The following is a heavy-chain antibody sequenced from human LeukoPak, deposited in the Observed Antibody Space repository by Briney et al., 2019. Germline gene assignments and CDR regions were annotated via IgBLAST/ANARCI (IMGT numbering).Heavy chain of an antibody. Sequence: PSQTLSLTCTVSGGSISSGGYYWSWIRQHPGKGLEWIGYIYYSGSTYYNPSLKSRVTISVGTSKNQFSLKLSSVTAADTAVYYCARDKDSSGLDYWGQGTLVTVSS. CDR2: IYYSGST. V-gene: IGHV4-31*03. CDR1: GGSISSGGYY. J-gene: IGHJ4*02. D-gene: IGHD3-22*01. CDR3: ARDKDSSGLDY.